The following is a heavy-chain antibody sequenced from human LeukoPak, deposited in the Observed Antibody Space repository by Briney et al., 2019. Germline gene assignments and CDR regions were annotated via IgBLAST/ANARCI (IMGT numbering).Heavy chain of an antibody. D-gene: IGHD3-10*01. CDR3: VKLFGELLLGAEYFDY. V-gene: IGHV3-64D*06. Sequence: GGSLRLSCSASGFTFSSYAMHWVRQAPGKGLEYVSAISSNGGSTYYADSVKGRFTISRDNSKNTLYLQMSSLRAEDTAVYYCVKLFGELLLGAEYFDYWGQGTLVTVSS. J-gene: IGHJ4*02. CDR2: ISSNGGST. CDR1: GFTFSSYA.